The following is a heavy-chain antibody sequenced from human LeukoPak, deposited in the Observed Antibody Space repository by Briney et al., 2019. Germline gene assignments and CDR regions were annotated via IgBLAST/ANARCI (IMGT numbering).Heavy chain of an antibody. J-gene: IGHJ4*02. CDR1: GFTFSDYY. V-gene: IGHV3-11*05. Sequence: GGSLRLSCAASGFTFSDYYMSWIRQAPGKGLEWVSYISSSSSYTNYADCVKGRFTISRDNAKNSLYLQMNSLRAEDTAVYYCARALNYYGSGSWGYFDYWGQGTLVTVSS. D-gene: IGHD3-10*01. CDR3: ARALNYYGSGSWGYFDY. CDR2: ISSSSSYT.